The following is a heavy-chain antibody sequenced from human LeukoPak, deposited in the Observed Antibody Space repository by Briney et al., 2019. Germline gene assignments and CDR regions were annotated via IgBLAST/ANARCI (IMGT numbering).Heavy chain of an antibody. J-gene: IGHJ6*02. D-gene: IGHD3-22*01. CDR2: ISAYNGNT. CDR3: ARDEYYYDTPVRYYGMDV. V-gene: IGHV1-18*01. CDR1: GYTFTSYG. Sequence: ASVKVSCKASGYTFTSYGISWVRQAPGQGLEWMGWISAYNGNTNYAQKLQGRVTMTTDTSTSTAYMELRSLRSDDTAVYYCARDEYYYDTPVRYYGMDVWGQGTTVTVSS.